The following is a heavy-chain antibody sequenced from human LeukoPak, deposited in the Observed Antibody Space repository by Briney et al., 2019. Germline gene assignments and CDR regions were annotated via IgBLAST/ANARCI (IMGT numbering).Heavy chain of an antibody. CDR1: GDSVNTTSYY. V-gene: IGHV4-39*01. D-gene: IGHD5-12*01. Sequence: PSETLSLTCTVSGDSVNTTSYYWGWTRQPPGKGLEWIGSIYYRGSTYYNPSLKSRVTISVDTSKNQFSLKMTSVTAADTGVYCCARFRGNDYYFDYWGQGTLVTVSS. J-gene: IGHJ4*02. CDR3: ARFRGNDYYFDY. CDR2: IYYRGST.